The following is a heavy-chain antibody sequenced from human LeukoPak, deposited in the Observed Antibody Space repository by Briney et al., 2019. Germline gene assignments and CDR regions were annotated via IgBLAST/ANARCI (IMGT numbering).Heavy chain of an antibody. CDR3: AKGLLWFGELSQGWEHFHY. V-gene: IGHV3-23*01. J-gene: IGHJ4*02. Sequence: QTGGSLRLSCADSGFTFSSYAMSWVRQAPGKGLEWVSAISGSGGSTYYADSVKGRFTISRDNSKNTLYLQMNSLRAEDTAVYYCAKGLLWFGELSQGWEHFHYWGQGTLVTVSS. CDR1: GFTFSSYA. CDR2: ISGSGGST. D-gene: IGHD3-10*01.